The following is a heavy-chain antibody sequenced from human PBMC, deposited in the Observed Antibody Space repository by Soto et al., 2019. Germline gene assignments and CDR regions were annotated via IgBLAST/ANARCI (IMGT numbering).Heavy chain of an antibody. CDR1: GYSFTGYY. J-gene: IGHJ4*02. V-gene: IGHV1-2*04. CDR3: VFGFRRGDADCIDF. D-gene: IGHD2-21*02. Sequence: ASVKVSCKASGYSFTGYYLHWVRQAPGQGLEWVGWISPYTGGTSYAQKFQGWVTMTRDTSISTVYMELSRLKSDDTAVYYCVFGFRRGDADCIDFWCPGLLVTVFS. CDR2: ISPYTGGT.